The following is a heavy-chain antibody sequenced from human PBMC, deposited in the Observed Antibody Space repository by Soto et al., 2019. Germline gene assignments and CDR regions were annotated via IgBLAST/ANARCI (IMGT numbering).Heavy chain of an antibody. D-gene: IGHD6-19*01. CDR2: IWYDGNTK. Sequence: QIQLVESGGGVVQPGRSLRLSCTASGFTFNSYGFNWVRQAPGKGLEWVAVIWYDGNTKYYADSVQGRFTISRDNLRSTVYLRMNSLTAEYTAVYYCARPLVAPVAGPYYYGMDVWGQGTKVTVSS. CDR1: GFTFNSYG. V-gene: IGHV3-33*01. CDR3: ARPLVAPVAGPYYYGMDV. J-gene: IGHJ6*02.